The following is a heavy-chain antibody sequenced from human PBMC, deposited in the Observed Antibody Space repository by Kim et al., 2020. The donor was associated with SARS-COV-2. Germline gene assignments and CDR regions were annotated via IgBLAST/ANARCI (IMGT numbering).Heavy chain of an antibody. D-gene: IGHD1-20*01. CDR2: ISSSSSYI. CDR3: ARDLSNSRYNWNDPDY. V-gene: IGHV3-21*01. J-gene: IGHJ4*02. CDR1: GFTFSSYS. Sequence: GGSLRLSCAASGFTFSSYSMNWVRQAPGKGLEWVSSISSSSSYIYYADSVKGRFTISRDNAKNSLYLQMNSLRAEDTAVYYCARDLSNSRYNWNDPDYWGQGTLVTVSS.